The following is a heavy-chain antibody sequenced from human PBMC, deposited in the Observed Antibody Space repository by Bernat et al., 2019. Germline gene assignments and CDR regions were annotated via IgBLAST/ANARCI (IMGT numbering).Heavy chain of an antibody. V-gene: IGHV3-7*01. D-gene: IGHD6-13*01. CDR3: AKRPGYQIGMEV. CDR1: GFTFSSYS. Sequence: EVQLVESGGGLVKPGGSLRLSCAASGFTFSSYSMNWVRQPPGKGLEWVASINEDGSEEQYVDSVKGRFTISRDNTKNSLYLQMNSLRVEDTAVFYCAKRPGYQIGMEVWGQGTTVTVSS. CDR2: INEDGSEE. J-gene: IGHJ6*02.